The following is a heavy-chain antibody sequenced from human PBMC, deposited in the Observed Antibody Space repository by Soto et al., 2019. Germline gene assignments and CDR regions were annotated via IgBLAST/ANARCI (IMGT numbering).Heavy chain of an antibody. Sequence: QVQLVQSGAEVKKPGSSVKVSCKASGGTFSSYTISWVRQAPGQGLEWMGRIIPIPGIANYAQKFQGRVTITADKSTSTAYMELSSLRSEDTAVYYCARGYCSSTSCYKVNYYYYMDVWGKGTTVTVSS. CDR1: GGTFSSYT. D-gene: IGHD2-2*02. J-gene: IGHJ6*03. CDR3: ARGYCSSTSCYKVNYYYYMDV. CDR2: IIPIPGIA. V-gene: IGHV1-69*02.